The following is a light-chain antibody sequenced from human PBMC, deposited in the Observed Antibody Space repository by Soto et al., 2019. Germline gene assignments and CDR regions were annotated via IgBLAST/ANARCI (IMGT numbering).Light chain of an antibody. CDR2: GAS. J-gene: IGKJ5*01. Sequence: IQMTQSPSSLSASVGDRVTITCRASQSISRWLAWYQQKPGTAPKLLIYGASTLDSGVPSRFSGSRSGTEFTLTVSSLQPDDFATYYCQQYNDSFPYTFGQGTRLEIK. CDR3: QQYNDSFPYT. V-gene: IGKV1-5*03. CDR1: QSISRW.